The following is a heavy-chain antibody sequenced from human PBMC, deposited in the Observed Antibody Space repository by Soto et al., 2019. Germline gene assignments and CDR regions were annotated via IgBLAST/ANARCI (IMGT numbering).Heavy chain of an antibody. CDR1: GFSLSNARMG. CDR2: IFSNDEK. Sequence: QVTLKESGPVLVKPTETLTLTCTVSGFSLSNARMGVSWIRQPPGKALEWLAHIFSNDEKSYSASLKSRLTISKDTSKSQVVLTRPSVDPVDTATYYCARSLRSPARGFDYWGQGTLVTVSS. V-gene: IGHV2-26*01. J-gene: IGHJ4*02. CDR3: ARSLRSPARGFDY.